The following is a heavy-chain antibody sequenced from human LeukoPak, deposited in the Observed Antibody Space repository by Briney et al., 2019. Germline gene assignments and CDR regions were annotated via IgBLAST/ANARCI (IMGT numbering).Heavy chain of an antibody. CDR3: ARDLEYSSSGYYYYYYMDV. Sequence: ASVKVSCKASGCTFTSYGISWVRQAPGQGLEWMGWISAYNGNTNYAQKLQGRVTMTTDTSTSTAYMELRSLRSDDTAVYYCARDLEYSSSGYYYYYYMDVWGKGTTVTVSS. V-gene: IGHV1-18*01. CDR2: ISAYNGNT. CDR1: GCTFTSYG. D-gene: IGHD6-6*01. J-gene: IGHJ6*03.